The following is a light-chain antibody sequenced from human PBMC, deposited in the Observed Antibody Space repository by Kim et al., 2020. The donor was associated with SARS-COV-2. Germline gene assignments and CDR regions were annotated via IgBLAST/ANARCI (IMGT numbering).Light chain of an antibody. J-gene: IGKJ2*01. CDR2: LGS. CDR1: QSLLHSNGYNY. Sequence: EPASISCRSSQSLLHSNGYNYFNWYLQKPGQSPQLLIYLGSNRASGVPDRFSGSGSGTDFILKISRVEDEDVGVYYCMQALQTPYTFGQGTKLEI. V-gene: IGKV2-28*01. CDR3: MQALQTPYT.